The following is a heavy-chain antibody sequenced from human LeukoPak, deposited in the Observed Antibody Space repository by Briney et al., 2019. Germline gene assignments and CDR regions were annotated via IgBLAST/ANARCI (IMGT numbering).Heavy chain of an antibody. Sequence: GGSLRLSCAASGFTFSTYALSWVRQAPGNGREWVSAISPGGDRTYYADSVTGRFAISRDNSKNTLYLQMHSLRAEDTAVYYCAKSVTADPWGQGTLVTVSS. CDR1: GFTFSTYA. V-gene: IGHV3-23*01. CDR2: ISPGGDRT. D-gene: IGHD4-23*01. CDR3: AKSVTADP. J-gene: IGHJ5*02.